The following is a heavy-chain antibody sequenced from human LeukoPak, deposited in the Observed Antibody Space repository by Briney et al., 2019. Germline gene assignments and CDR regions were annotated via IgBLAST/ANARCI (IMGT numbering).Heavy chain of an antibody. Sequence: GGSLRLSRAASGFTFSRYAMSWVRQAPGKGLEGGAAISGRGGSTYYADSVKGRFTSSRDNCKKTLYLEVSRLRAEDTAVYYCAKVRRAIAAYWGQGTLVTVSS. CDR3: AKVRRAIAAY. CDR1: GFTFSRYA. J-gene: IGHJ4*02. V-gene: IGHV3-23*01. D-gene: IGHD6-6*01. CDR2: ISGRGGST.